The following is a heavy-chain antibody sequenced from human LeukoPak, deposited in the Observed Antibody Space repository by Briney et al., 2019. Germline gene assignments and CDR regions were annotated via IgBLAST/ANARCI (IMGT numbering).Heavy chain of an antibody. CDR1: GFTVSSNY. J-gene: IGHJ6*03. Sequence: GGSLRLSCAASGFTVSSNYMSWVRQAPGKGLEWVSVIYSGGSTYYADSVKGRFTISRDNSKNTLYLQMNSLRAEDTAVYYCAKGKSSTSRSGYMDVWGKGTTVTVSS. D-gene: IGHD2-2*01. CDR2: IYSGGST. V-gene: IGHV3-53*01. CDR3: AKGKSSTSRSGYMDV.